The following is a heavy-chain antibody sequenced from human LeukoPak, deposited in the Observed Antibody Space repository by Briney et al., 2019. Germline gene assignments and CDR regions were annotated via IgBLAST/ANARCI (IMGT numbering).Heavy chain of an antibody. V-gene: IGHV4-59*01. J-gene: IGHJ5*02. Sequence: SETLSLTCTVSGGSISSYYWSWIRQPPGKGLEWIGYIYYSGSTNYNPSLKSRVTISVDTSKNQFSLKLSSVTAADTAVYYCARGSYSSSWYGSWGQGTLVTVSS. CDR3: ARGSYSSSWYGS. CDR2: IYYSGST. D-gene: IGHD6-13*01. CDR1: GGSISSYY.